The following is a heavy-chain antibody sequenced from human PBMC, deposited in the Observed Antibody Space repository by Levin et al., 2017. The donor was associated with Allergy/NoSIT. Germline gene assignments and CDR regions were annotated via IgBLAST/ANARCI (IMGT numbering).Heavy chain of an antibody. CDR1: GGSISSYY. Sequence: SETLSLTCTVSGGSISSYYWSWIRQPPGKGLEWIGYIYYSGSTNYNPSLKSRVTISVDTPKNQFSLKLSSVTAADTAVYYCARHRKLWFGEGDWFDPWGQGTLVTVSS. D-gene: IGHD3-10*01. V-gene: IGHV4-59*08. J-gene: IGHJ5*02. CDR3: ARHRKLWFGEGDWFDP. CDR2: IYYSGST.